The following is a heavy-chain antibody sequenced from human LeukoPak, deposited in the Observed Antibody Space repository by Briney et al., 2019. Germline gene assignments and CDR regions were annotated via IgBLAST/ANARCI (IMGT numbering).Heavy chain of an antibody. J-gene: IGHJ6*02. D-gene: IGHD3-3*01. Sequence: GGSLRLSCAASGFTFSNAWMSWVRQAPGKGLEWVGRIKSKTDGGTTDYAAPVKGSFTISRDDSKNTLSLQMNSLKAEDTAVYYCATHLTYHDFWSTGIYYYYYAMDVWGQGTTVTVSS. CDR3: ATHLTYHDFWSTGIYYYYYAMDV. CDR1: GFTFSNAW. V-gene: IGHV3-15*01. CDR2: IKSKTDGGTT.